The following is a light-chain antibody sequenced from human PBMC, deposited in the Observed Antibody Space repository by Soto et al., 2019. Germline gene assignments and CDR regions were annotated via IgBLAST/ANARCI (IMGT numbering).Light chain of an antibody. Sequence: DIVMTQSPDSLAVSLGERATFNCKSSQNILYRSNNKNYLAWYQHKPAQPPKLLIYWSSTRESGVPDRFSGSGSGTDFTLTISSLQAEDVAVYYCQQYYSTPLTFGGGTKVEIK. V-gene: IGKV4-1*01. J-gene: IGKJ4*01. CDR2: WSS. CDR1: QNILYRSNNKNY. CDR3: QQYYSTPLT.